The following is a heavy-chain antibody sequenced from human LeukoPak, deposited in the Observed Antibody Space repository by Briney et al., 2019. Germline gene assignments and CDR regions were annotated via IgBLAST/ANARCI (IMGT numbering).Heavy chain of an antibody. CDR2: ISSGGFFI. J-gene: IGHJ5*02. CDR1: GFTVSRNY. CDR3: VRDGGVDRLGVAVTDGFDP. V-gene: IGHV3-21*06. Sequence: GGSLRLSCVASGFTVSRNYMSWVRQAPGKGLEWVSSISSGGFFIYYADSVKGRFTISRDNAKNLLFLQMNSLRVEDTAVYYCVRDGGVDRLGVAVTDGFDPWGQGTLVSVSS. D-gene: IGHD6-19*01.